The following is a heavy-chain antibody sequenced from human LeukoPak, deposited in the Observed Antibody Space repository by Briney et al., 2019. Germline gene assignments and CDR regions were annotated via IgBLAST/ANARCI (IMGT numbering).Heavy chain of an antibody. D-gene: IGHD3-10*02. V-gene: IGHV1-46*01. CDR1: GYTFTNYY. Sequence: ASVKVSCKASGYTFTNYYMYWVRQAPGQGLEWMGVINPNDDTTDYAQKLQGRVTMTTDTSTSTAYMELRSLRSDDTAVYYCARYVRGLNDYWGQGTLVTVSS. CDR3: ARYVRGLNDY. J-gene: IGHJ4*02. CDR2: INPNDDTT.